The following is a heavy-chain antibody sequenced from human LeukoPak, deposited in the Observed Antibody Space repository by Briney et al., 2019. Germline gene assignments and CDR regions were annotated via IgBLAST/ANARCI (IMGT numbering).Heavy chain of an antibody. J-gene: IGHJ4*02. V-gene: IGHV1-24*01. Sequence: ASVKVSCKVSGYTLTELSMHWVRQAPGKGLEWMGGFDPEDGETIYAQKFQGRVTMTEDTSTDTAYMELSSLRSEDTAVYYCATALPRVGFGPLQFFFDYWGQGTLVTVSS. CDR3: ATALPRVGFGPLQFFFDY. CDR1: GYTLTELS. D-gene: IGHD3-16*01. CDR2: FDPEDGET.